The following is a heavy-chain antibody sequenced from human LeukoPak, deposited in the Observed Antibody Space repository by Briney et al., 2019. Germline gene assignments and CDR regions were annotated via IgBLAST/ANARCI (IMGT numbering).Heavy chain of an antibody. CDR1: GFNFRGFA. J-gene: IGHJ6*02. CDR3: ASIGVVISTYYYYGMDV. CDR2: ISGSGIST. D-gene: IGHD3-3*01. Sequence: GGSLRLSCSASGFNFRGFAMGWVRQAPGKGLEWVSAISGSGISTYSADSVKGRFTISRDNAKNSLYLQMNSLRAEDTAVYYCASIGVVISTYYYYGMDVWGQGTTVTVSS. V-gene: IGHV3-23*01.